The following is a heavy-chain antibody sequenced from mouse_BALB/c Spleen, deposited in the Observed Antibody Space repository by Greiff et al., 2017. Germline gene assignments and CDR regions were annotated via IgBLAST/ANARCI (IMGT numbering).Heavy chain of an antibody. J-gene: IGHJ3*01. D-gene: IGHD1-1*01. V-gene: IGHV3-8*02. CDR2: ISYSGST. CDR3: ARGDYYGSREFAY. Sequence: EVQRVESGPSLVKPSQTLSLTCSVTGDSITSGYWNWIRKFPGNKLEYMGYISYSGSTYYNPSLKSRISITRDTSKNQYYLQLNSVTTEDTATYYCARGDYYGSREFAYWGQGTLVTVSA. CDR1: GDSITSGY.